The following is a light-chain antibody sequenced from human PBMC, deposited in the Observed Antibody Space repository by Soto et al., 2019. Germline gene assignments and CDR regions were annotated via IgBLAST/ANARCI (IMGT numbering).Light chain of an antibody. CDR3: QQFNTYPLT. CDR2: AAS. J-gene: IGKJ4*01. Sequence: DIQLTQSPSFLSASVGDRVTITCRASQGINDYLAWYQQKPGKAPKLLIYAASTLQSEVPSRFSGSASGTEFHLTISSLLTEDFATSYCQQFNTYPLTFGGGTKVEVK. V-gene: IGKV1-9*01. CDR1: QGINDY.